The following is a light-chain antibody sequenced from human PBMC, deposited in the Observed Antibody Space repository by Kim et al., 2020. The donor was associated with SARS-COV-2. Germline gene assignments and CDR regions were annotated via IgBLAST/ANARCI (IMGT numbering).Light chain of an antibody. CDR1: RRDVGGYNY. Sequence: PGKSVTLSWPGNRRDVGGYNYVSWYQQHPGKAPKLMIYDVSNRPSGVSNRFSGSKSGNTASLTISGLQAEDEADYYCSSYTTSSTVFGGGTQLTVL. J-gene: IGLJ2*01. CDR2: DVS. CDR3: SSYTTSSTV. V-gene: IGLV2-14*03.